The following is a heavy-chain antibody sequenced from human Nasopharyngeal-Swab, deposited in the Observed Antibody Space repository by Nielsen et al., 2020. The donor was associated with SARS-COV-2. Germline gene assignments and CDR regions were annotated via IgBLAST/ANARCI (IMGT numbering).Heavy chain of an antibody. CDR2: INPNSGGT. CDR1: GYTFTGYY. J-gene: IGHJ6*02. CDR3: ARDWHWNYGYYYYGMDV. V-gene: IGHV1-2*02. D-gene: IGHD1-7*01. Sequence: ASVKVSCKASGYTFTGYYMHWVRQAPGQGLEWMGWINPNSGGTNYAQKFQGRVTMTRDTSISTAYMELSRLRSDDMAVYYCARDWHWNYGYYYYGMDVWGQGTTVTVSS.